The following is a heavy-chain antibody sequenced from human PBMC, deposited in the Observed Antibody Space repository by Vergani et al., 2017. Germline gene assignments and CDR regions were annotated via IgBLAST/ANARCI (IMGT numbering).Heavy chain of an antibody. J-gene: IGHJ4*02. Sequence: QVQLQESGPGLVKPSETLSLTCTVSGGSISSYYWSWIRQPPGKGLEWIGYIYYSGSTNYNPSLKSRVTISVDTSKNHFSLKLSSVTAADTAVYYCARGGDDTAVDNSPHFDYWGQGTLVTVSS. CDR1: GGSISSYY. CDR2: IYYSGST. D-gene: IGHD5-18*01. V-gene: IGHV4-59*01. CDR3: ARGGDDTAVDNSPHFDY.